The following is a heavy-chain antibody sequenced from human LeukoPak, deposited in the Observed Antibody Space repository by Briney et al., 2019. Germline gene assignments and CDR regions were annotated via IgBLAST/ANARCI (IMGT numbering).Heavy chain of an antibody. J-gene: IGHJ4*02. CDR1: GYTFTSYG. Sequence: ASVKVSCKASGYTFTSYGISWVRQAPGQGLEGRGWISAYNGNTNYAQKLQGRVTMTTDTSTSTAYMALRSPRSDDTAVYYCARVGLQNIDFWGQGTLVTVSS. CDR3: ARVGLQNIDF. CDR2: ISAYNGNT. V-gene: IGHV1-18*01. D-gene: IGHD3/OR15-3a*01.